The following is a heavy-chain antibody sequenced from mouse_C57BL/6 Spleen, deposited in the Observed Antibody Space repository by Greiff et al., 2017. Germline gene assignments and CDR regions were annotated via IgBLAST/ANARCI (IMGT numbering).Heavy chain of an antibody. CDR3: ARGDAYFDY. V-gene: IGHV1-22*01. CDR1: GYTFTDYN. J-gene: IGHJ2*01. D-gene: IGHD3-3*01. CDR2: INPNNGGT. Sequence: VQLKESGPELVKPGASVKLSCKASGYTFTDYNMHWVKQSNGKSLEWIGYINPNNGGTSYNQKFKGKATLTVNKSSSTAYMELRSLTSEDSAVYYCARGDAYFDYWGQGTTLTVSS.